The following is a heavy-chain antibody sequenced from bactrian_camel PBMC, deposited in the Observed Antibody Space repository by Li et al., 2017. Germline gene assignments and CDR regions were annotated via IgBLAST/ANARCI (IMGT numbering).Heavy chain of an antibody. J-gene: IGHJ4*01. CDR2: IHIRLGYT. V-gene: IGHV3S40*01. D-gene: IGHD4*01. Sequence: DVQLVESGGGSVQTGGSLRLSCAAHEYLFTSYCMGWFRQAPGKEREGVASIHIRLGYTTLADSVKGRFTISVDNAKNTVYLRMNSLKSEDTARYHCATGPGKTYYSDYDVPRTQGTQVTVS. CDR1: EYLFTSYC.